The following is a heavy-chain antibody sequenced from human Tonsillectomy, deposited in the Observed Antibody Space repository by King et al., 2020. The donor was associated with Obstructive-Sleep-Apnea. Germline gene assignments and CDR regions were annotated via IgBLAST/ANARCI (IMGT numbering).Heavy chain of an antibody. CDR1: GYTFTGYY. CDR2: INPNRGGT. J-gene: IGHJ4*02. Sequence: VQLVQSGAEVKKPGASVKVSCKASGYTFTGYYMHWVGQAPGQGLEWMGWINPNRGGTNYAQKFQGWVTMTRDTSISTAYMERRRLRSDDTAVYYCAGGRSGSSPGSPLDYWGQGTLVTVSS. CDR3: AGGRSGSSPGSPLDY. V-gene: IGHV1-2*04. D-gene: IGHD1-26*01.